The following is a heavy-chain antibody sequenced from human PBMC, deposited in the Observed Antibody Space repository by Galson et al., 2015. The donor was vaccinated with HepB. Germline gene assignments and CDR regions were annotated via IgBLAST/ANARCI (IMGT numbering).Heavy chain of an antibody. CDR1: TFIFSTYS. CDR2: ISSSSSTI. D-gene: IGHD3-16*01. Sequence: SLRLSCAASTFIFSTYSMNWVRQAPGKGLEWVSYISSSSSTIYYADSVKGRFTISRGNAKNSLYLQMNSLRDEDTAVYYCAREGETGYYYGMDVWGQGTMVTVSS. J-gene: IGHJ6*02. V-gene: IGHV3-48*02. CDR3: AREGETGYYYGMDV.